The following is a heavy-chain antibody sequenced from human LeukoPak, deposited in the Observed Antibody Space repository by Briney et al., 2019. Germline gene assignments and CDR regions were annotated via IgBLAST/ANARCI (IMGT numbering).Heavy chain of an antibody. CDR3: ARDRIAAAGVYYYMDV. Sequence: GASVKVSCKASGYTFINYEINWVRQATGQGLEWMGIINPSGGSTSYAQKFQGRVTMTRDTSTSTVYMELSSLRSEDTAVYYCARDRIAAAGVYYYMDVWGKGTTVTVSS. CDR2: INPSGGST. V-gene: IGHV1-46*01. J-gene: IGHJ6*03. D-gene: IGHD6-13*01. CDR1: GYTFINYE.